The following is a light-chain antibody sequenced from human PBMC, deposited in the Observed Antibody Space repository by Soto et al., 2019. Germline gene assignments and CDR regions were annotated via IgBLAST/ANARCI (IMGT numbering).Light chain of an antibody. CDR1: QSLLSTSNNKNF. CDR2: WAS. CDR3: QQCFSAPLT. J-gene: IGKJ4*01. V-gene: IGKV4-1*01. Sequence: DLVMTQSPDSLAVSLGERATINCKSSQSLLSTSNNKNFLVWYQHKPGQPPKLLFSWASTRESGVPDRFSGSGSETEFTLTISSLQAEDVAVYYCQQCFSAPLTFGGGTKVEIK.